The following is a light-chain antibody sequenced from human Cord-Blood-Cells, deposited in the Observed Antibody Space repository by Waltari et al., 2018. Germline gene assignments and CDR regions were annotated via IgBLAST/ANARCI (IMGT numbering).Light chain of an antibody. J-gene: IGKJ3*01. CDR2: AAS. CDR1: QSISSY. V-gene: IGKV1-39*01. CDR3: QQSYSTPFT. Sequence: DIQMTQSPSSLSASVGDRVTITCRASQSISSYLNWYQQKPVKAPKLLIYAASSLQSGVPSRFSVSGSGTDFTLTISSLQPEDFATYYCQQSYSTPFT.